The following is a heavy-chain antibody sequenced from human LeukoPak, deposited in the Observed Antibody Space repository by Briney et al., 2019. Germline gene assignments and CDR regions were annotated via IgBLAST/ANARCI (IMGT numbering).Heavy chain of an antibody. CDR2: INTNTGNP. J-gene: IGHJ5*02. V-gene: IGHV7-4-1*02. Sequence: ASVKVSFKASGYTFTSYAMNWVRQAPGQGLEWMGWINTNTGNPTYAQGFTGRFVFSLDTSVSTAYLQISSLKAEDTAVYYCARGYCSGGSCYRGNWFDPWGQGTLVTVSS. CDR1: GYTFTSYA. CDR3: ARGYCSGGSCYRGNWFDP. D-gene: IGHD2-15*01.